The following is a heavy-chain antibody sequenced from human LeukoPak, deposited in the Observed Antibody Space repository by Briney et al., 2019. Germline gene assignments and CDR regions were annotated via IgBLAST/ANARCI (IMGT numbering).Heavy chain of an antibody. V-gene: IGHV4-34*01. J-gene: IGHJ4*02. CDR1: GGSFSGYY. Sequence: SETLSLTCAVYGGSFSGYYWNWIRQPPGKGLEWIGEINHSGSTNYNPSLKSRVDILVDTSKNQFSLKVSSVTAADTAVYYCARGPAGVVTPLDYWGQGTLVTVSS. CDR2: INHSGST. D-gene: IGHD3-3*01. CDR3: ARGPAGVVTPLDY.